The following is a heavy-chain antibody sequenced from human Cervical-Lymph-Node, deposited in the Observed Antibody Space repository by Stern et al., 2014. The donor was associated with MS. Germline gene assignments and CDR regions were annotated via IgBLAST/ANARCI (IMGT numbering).Heavy chain of an antibody. CDR1: GDSISSYTHY. J-gene: IGHJ4*02. CDR3: AKHACTGAACPFDL. CDR2: VYHSGAT. Sequence: QLQLQESGPGLVKPSETLSLTCAVPGDSISSYTHYWAWIRQPPGKGLEWIGSVYHSGATYYTPSLKSPVTIPGDTSKNPFSLGLNSVTAADTAVYYCAKHACTGAACPFDLWGQGTLVTVSS. V-gene: IGHV4-39*01. D-gene: IGHD2-8*02.